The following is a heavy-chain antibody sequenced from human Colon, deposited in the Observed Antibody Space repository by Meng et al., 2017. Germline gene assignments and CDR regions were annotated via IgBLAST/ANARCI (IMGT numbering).Heavy chain of an antibody. V-gene: IGHV3-23*04. Sequence: VHLVESGGGLEQPGGSLRLSCAASGFSLSNFAMNWVRQAPGKGLEWVSVISGRGGSTDYADSVKGRFTISRDSSKSTLYLQMNSLRAEDTAVYYCVKASGDSPNKNFDSWGQGTLVTVSS. CDR3: VKASGDSPNKNFDS. D-gene: IGHD1/OR15-1a*01. CDR1: GFSLSNFA. J-gene: IGHJ4*02. CDR2: ISGRGGST.